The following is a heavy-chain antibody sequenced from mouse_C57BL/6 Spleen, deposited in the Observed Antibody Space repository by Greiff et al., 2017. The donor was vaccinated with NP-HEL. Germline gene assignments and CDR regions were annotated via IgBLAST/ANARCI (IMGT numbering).Heavy chain of an antibody. CDR2: IDPSDSYT. V-gene: IGHV1-50*01. Sequence: VQLQQPGAELVKPGASVKLSCKASGYTFTSYWMQWVKQRPGQGLEWIGEIDPSDSYTNYNQKFKGKATLTVDTSSSTAYMQLRSLTSEDSAVYYCAGYDGYYRFAYWGQGTLVTVSA. J-gene: IGHJ3*01. CDR3: AGYDGYYRFAY. D-gene: IGHD2-3*01. CDR1: GYTFTSYW.